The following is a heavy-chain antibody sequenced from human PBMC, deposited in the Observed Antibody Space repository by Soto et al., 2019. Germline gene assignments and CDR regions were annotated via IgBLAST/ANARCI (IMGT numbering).Heavy chain of an antibody. D-gene: IGHD3-16*02. CDR3: ARVSDYVWGSYRSTGWFDP. CDR2: IYHSGST. J-gene: IGHJ5*02. CDR1: GGSISSGGYS. Sequence: PSETLSLTCAVSGGSISSGGYSWSWIRQPPGKGLEWIGYIYHSGSTYYNPSLKSRVTISVDRSKNQFSLKLSSVTAADTAVYYCARVSDYVWGSYRSTGWFDPWGQGTLVTVS. V-gene: IGHV4-30-2*01.